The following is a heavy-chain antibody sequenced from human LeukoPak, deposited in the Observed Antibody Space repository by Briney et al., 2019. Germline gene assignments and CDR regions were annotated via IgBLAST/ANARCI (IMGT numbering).Heavy chain of an antibody. D-gene: IGHD2-2*01. CDR3: ARNPAKVFPAVY. J-gene: IGHJ4*02. CDR1: GFTFSSYD. V-gene: IGHV3-13*01. Sequence: GGSLRLSCAASGFTFSSYDMHWVRQATGKGLEWVSAIGTAGDTYYPGSVKGRFTISRENAKNSLYLQMNSLGAGDTAVYYCARNPAKVFPAVYWGQGTLVTVSS. CDR2: IGTAGDT.